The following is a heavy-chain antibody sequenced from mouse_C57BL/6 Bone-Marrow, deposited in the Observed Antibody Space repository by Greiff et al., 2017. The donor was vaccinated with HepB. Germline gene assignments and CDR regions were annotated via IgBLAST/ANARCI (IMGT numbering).Heavy chain of an antibody. J-gene: IGHJ1*03. D-gene: IGHD2-2*01. V-gene: IGHV1-47*01. CDR3: ERNYYGYDYWYFDV. CDR1: GYTFTTYP. CDR2: FHPYNDDT. Sequence: VQLQQSGAELVKPGASVKMSCKASGYTFTTYPIEWMKQNHGKSLEWIGNFHPYNDDTKYNEKFKGKATLTVEKSYSTVYLELSRLTSDDSAVYYCERNYYGYDYWYFDVWGTGTTVTVSS.